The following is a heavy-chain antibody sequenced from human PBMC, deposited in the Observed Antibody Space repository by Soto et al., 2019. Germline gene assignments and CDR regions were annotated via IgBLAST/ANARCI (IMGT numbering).Heavy chain of an antibody. V-gene: IGHV3-21*01. CDR2: ISSSSSYI. CDR1: GLTVSSYS. Sequence: PGWSMSLSCAASGLTVSSYSMNWVRQDPGKGLEWVSSISSSSSYIYYADSVKGRFTISRDNAKNSLYLQMNSLRAEDTAVYYCARDLVVPAATYSGYDLECGFDYWGQGTLVTVSS. D-gene: IGHD2-2*01. CDR3: ARDLVVPAATYSGYDLECGFDY. J-gene: IGHJ4*02.